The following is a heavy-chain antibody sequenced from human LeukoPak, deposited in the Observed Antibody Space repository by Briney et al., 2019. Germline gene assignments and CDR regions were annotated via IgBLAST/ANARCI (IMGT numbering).Heavy chain of an antibody. D-gene: IGHD5-24*01. CDR1: GFTFSSYE. CDR3: ARVMATISEGAFDI. J-gene: IGHJ3*02. V-gene: IGHV3-48*03. Sequence: GGSLRLSCAASGFTFSSYEMNWVRQAPGKGLEWVSYISSSGSTIYYADSVKGRFTISRDNAKNSLYLQMNSLRAEDTAVYYCARVMATISEGAFDIWGQGTMVTVSS. CDR2: ISSSGSTI.